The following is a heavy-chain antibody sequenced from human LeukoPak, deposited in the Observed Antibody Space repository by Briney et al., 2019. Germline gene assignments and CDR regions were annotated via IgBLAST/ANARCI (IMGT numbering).Heavy chain of an antibody. Sequence: SQTLSLTCTVSGASISSGGYYWSWIREHPGKGLEWIGYIYYSGSTYYNPSLKSRVAISVDTSKNQFSLKLSSVTAADTAVYYCARGIGITMVRGVIMGFDYWGQGTLVTVSS. D-gene: IGHD3-10*01. J-gene: IGHJ4*02. CDR1: GASISSGGYY. CDR2: IYYSGST. CDR3: ARGIGITMVRGVIMGFDY. V-gene: IGHV4-31*03.